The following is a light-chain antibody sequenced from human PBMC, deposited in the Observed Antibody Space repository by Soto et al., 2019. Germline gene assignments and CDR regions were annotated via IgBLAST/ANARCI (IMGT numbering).Light chain of an antibody. CDR2: DVY. Sequence: IVLTQSPATLSLSPGERATLSCRASQSVDSYLTWYQQRPGQAPRLLVYDVYKRATGIPVRFSGSGSVTDFPLTINSLESEDVAIYYGQQRLNLPLTFGGRTKVEIK. J-gene: IGKJ4*01. V-gene: IGKV3-11*01. CDR1: QSVDSY. CDR3: QQRLNLPLT.